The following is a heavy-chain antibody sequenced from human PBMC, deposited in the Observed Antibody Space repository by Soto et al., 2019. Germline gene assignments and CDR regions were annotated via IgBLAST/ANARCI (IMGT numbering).Heavy chain of an antibody. CDR2: ISSSSSYI. D-gene: IGHD4-17*01. CDR1: GFTFSSYS. J-gene: IGHJ4*02. V-gene: IGHV3-21*01. CDR3: ARDRDDYGCYYELNNYFDY. Sequence: EVQLVESGGGLVKPGGSLRLSCAASGFTFSSYSMNWVRQAPGKGLEWVSSISSSSSYIYYADSVKGRFTISRDNAKNSVYLNMHSLGAEDTAVYYWARDRDDYGCYYELNNYFDYWGQGTLVTVSA.